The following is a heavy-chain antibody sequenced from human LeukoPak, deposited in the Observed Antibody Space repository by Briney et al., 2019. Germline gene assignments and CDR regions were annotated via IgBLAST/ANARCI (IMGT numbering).Heavy chain of an antibody. D-gene: IGHD2-2*01. V-gene: IGHV1-8*03. J-gene: IGHJ4*02. CDR3: ARGRPRGYCSSTSCFFDY. CDR1: GYTFTSYD. CDR2: MNPNSGNT. Sequence: ASVKVSCKASGYTFTSYDINWVRQATGQGLEWIGWMNPNSGNTGYAQKFQGRVTITRNTSISTAYMELSSLRSEDTAVYYCARGRPRGYCSSTSCFFDYWGQGTLVTVSS.